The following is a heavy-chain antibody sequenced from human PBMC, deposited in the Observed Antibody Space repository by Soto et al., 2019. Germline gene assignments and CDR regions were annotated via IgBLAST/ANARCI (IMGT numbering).Heavy chain of an antibody. CDR1: GFSFSTTG. CDR2: ISHDGGAV. D-gene: IGHD6-19*01. Sequence: QVPLVESGGGVVQPGRSLRLSCAASGFSFSTTGMHWVRQAPGKGLEWVAMISHDGGAVHFADSVKGRFTISRDDSTNTLYLQMNSLRPEDTAGYYCAKDLYSSDWFNFFDSWGQGSLVTVSS. J-gene: IGHJ5*01. V-gene: IGHV3-30*18. CDR3: AKDLYSSDWFNFFDS.